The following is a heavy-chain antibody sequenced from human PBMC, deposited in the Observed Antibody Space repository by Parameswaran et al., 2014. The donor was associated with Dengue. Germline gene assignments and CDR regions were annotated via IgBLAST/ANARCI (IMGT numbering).Heavy chain of an antibody. CDR3: ARGLVTASYYFDY. V-gene: IGHV1-18*01. D-gene: IGHD5-18*01. CDR2: ISAYNGNT. Sequence: WVRQAPGQGLEWMGWISAYNGNTNYAQKLQGRVTMTTDTSTSTAYMELRSLRSDDTAVYYCARGLVTASYYFDYWGQGTLVTVSS. J-gene: IGHJ4*02.